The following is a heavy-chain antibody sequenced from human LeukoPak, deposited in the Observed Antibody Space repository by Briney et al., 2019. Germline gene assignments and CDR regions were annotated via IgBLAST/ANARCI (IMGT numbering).Heavy chain of an antibody. J-gene: IGHJ4*02. CDR2: INTDGIMT. D-gene: IGHD1-14*01. Sequence: GGSLRLSCAASGFPFSNYWMHWARQAPGKGLVWVSRINTDGIMTTYADSVKGRFTISRDNAKNTMYLEMNSLRVEDTAVYYCARVLKPFGTPPLSIPMALWGQGTLVTVSS. CDR1: GFPFSNYW. CDR3: ARVLKPFGTPPLSIPMAL. V-gene: IGHV3-74*01.